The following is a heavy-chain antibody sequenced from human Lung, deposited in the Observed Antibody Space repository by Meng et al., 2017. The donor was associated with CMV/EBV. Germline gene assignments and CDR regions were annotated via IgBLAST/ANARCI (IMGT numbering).Heavy chain of an antibody. D-gene: IGHD2-2*01. CDR2: ISPNSGGT. CDR3: ARDFVVLPAATYFDY. J-gene: IGHJ4*02. V-gene: IGHV1-2*02. CDR1: GYSFTAYY. Sequence: SXXVSXXASGYSFTAYYIHWVRQAPGQGLEWMGWISPNSGGTNYAQRFQGRVTLTRDTSISTVYMELRRLTSDDTAVYFCARDFVVLPAATYFDYWGQGTLVTVSS.